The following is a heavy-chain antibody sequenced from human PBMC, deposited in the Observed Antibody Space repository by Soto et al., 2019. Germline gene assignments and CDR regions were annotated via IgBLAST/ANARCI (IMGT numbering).Heavy chain of an antibody. CDR3: ARDFQYSSGSVDY. Sequence: QVQLVQSGAEVKKPGASVKVSCKASGYTFTSYAMHWVRQAPGQRLEWMGWINAGNGNTKYSQKFQGRVTITRDTSASTAYMELSSLRSVDTAVYYCARDFQYSSGSVDYWGQGTLVTVSS. V-gene: IGHV1-3*01. J-gene: IGHJ4*02. CDR2: INAGNGNT. D-gene: IGHD6-19*01. CDR1: GYTFTSYA.